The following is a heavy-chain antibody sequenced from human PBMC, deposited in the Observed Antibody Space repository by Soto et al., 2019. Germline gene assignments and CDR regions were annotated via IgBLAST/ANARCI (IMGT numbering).Heavy chain of an antibody. Sequence: GGSLRLSCAASGFTFSSYWMSWVRQAPGKGLEWVDNIKQDGSEKYYVDSVKGRFTISRDNAKNSLYLQMNSLRAEDTAVYYCAREWGAIAAAGTGYYYGMDVWGQGTTVTVSS. CDR2: IKQDGSEK. V-gene: IGHV3-7*03. J-gene: IGHJ6*02. CDR1: GFTFSSYW. CDR3: AREWGAIAAAGTGYYYGMDV. D-gene: IGHD6-13*01.